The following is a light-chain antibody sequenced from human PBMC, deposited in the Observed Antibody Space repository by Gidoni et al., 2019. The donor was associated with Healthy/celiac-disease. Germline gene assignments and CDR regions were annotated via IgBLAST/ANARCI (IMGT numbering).Light chain of an antibody. CDR3: QQYGSSPLYT. CDR1: QSVSSSY. Sequence: EIVLTQSPGTLSLSPGERATLYCRASQSVSSSYLAWYQQKPGQAPRLLIYCASSRATGIPDRFSGSGSGTDFTLTISRLEPEDFAVYYCQQYGSSPLYTFGQGTKLEIK. J-gene: IGKJ2*01. CDR2: CAS. V-gene: IGKV3-20*01.